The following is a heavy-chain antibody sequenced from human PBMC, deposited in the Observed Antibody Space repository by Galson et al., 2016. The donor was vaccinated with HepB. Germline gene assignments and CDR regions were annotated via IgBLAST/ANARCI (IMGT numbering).Heavy chain of an antibody. CDR2: INDNDGSFT. D-gene: IGHD1-26*01. CDR3: ARDLAGAHDY. CDR1: GFILSSYW. J-gene: IGHJ4*02. V-gene: IGHV3-74*01. Sequence: SLRLSCAASGFILSSYWMHWVRQVPGKGLQWVPRINDNDGSFTNYADSVRGRFTISRDNAKNTLYLQMNSLRAEDTAVYYCARDLAGAHDYWGQGTLVTVSS.